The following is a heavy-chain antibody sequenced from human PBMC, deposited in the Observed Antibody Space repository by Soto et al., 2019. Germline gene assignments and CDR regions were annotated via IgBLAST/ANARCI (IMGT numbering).Heavy chain of an antibody. J-gene: IGHJ4*01. CDR1: GDSIRSSIYY. CDR2: IYSSGST. CDR3: ARRGSGSSFDY. Sequence: QLQLQESGPGLVKPSETLSLTCTVSGDSIRSSIYYWGWIRQPPGKGLEWIGNIYSSGSTFYNPSLKSRVTISVDTSKNQFSLSLISVSAADTAVYYCARRGSGSSFDYWGQGTLVTVSS. D-gene: IGHD3-10*01. V-gene: IGHV4-39*01.